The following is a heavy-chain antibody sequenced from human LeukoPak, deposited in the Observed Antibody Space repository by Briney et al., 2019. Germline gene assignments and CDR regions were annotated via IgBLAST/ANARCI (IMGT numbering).Heavy chain of an antibody. CDR2: IYYSGST. V-gene: IGHV4-61*01. CDR1: GYSISSGYH. J-gene: IGHJ4*02. CDR3: ARAVSSSWYYFDY. Sequence: PSETLSLTCTVSGYSISSGYHYGWIRQPPGKGLEWIGYIYYSGSTNYNPSLKSRVTISVDTSKNQFSLKLSSVTAADTAVYYCARAVSSSWYYFDYWGQGTLVTVSS. D-gene: IGHD6-13*01.